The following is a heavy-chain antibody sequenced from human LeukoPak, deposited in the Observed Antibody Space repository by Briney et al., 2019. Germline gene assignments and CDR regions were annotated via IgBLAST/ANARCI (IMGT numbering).Heavy chain of an antibody. CDR3: ARDLDYGEKSEDY. Sequence: GASVKVSCKSSGYTFTSYGISWVRQAPGQGLEWMGWISAYNGNTNYAQKLQGRVTMTRDTSTSTVYMELSSLRSEDTAVYYCARDLDYGEKSEDYWGQGTLVTVSS. D-gene: IGHD4/OR15-4a*01. CDR2: ISAYNGNT. V-gene: IGHV1-18*01. CDR1: GYTFTSYG. J-gene: IGHJ4*02.